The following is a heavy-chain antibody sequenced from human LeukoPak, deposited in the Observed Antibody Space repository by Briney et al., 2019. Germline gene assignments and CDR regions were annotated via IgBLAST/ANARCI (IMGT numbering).Heavy chain of an antibody. CDR2: IIPIFGTA. CDR1: GGTFSSYA. Sequence: ASVKVSCKASGGTFSSYAISWVRQAPGQGLEWMGGIIPIFGTANYAQKLQGRVTMTTDTSTSTAYMELRSLRSDDTAVYYCARDAQWEPTYDAFDIWGQGTMVTVSS. D-gene: IGHD1-26*01. J-gene: IGHJ3*02. CDR3: ARDAQWEPTYDAFDI. V-gene: IGHV1-69*05.